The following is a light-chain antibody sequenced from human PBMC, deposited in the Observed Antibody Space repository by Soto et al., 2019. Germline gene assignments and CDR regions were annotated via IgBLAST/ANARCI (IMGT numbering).Light chain of an antibody. CDR3: QSYDSSLSGVV. Sequence: QSVLTQPPSVSGAPGQRVTISCSGSSSNIGAGYDVSWYQQLPGTAPILLIYGNNNRPSGVPDRFSGSKSGTSASLAITGLQAEDEADYYCQSYDSSLSGVVFGGGTKLTVL. CDR2: GNN. J-gene: IGLJ2*01. V-gene: IGLV1-40*01. CDR1: SSNIGAGYD.